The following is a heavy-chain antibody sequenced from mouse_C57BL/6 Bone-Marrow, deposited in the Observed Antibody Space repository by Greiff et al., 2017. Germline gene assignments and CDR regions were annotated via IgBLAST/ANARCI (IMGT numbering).Heavy chain of an antibody. Sequence: QVQLQQPGAELVMPGASVKLSCKASGYTFTSYWMHWVKQRPGQGLEWIGEIDPSDSYTNYNQKFKGKSTLTVDKYSSTAYMQLSSLTSEDSAVYYCASWVTTVFDYWGQGTTLTVSS. D-gene: IGHD1-1*01. CDR3: ASWVTTVFDY. CDR2: IDPSDSYT. CDR1: GYTFTSYW. J-gene: IGHJ2*01. V-gene: IGHV1-69*01.